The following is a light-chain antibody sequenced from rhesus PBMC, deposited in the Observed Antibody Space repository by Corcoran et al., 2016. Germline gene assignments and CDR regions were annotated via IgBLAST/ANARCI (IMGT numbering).Light chain of an antibody. V-gene: IGKV1-28*02. CDR3: LQHKSYPLT. CDR1: QGISSS. Sequence: DIQMTQSPSSLSASVGATVTITCRASQGISSSLNWFQQTPGKAPKLLIYAASRLESGVPSRFRGSGSGSDFSLTISSLQPEDFAVYYCLQHKSYPLTFGGGTKVELK. J-gene: IGKJ4*01. CDR2: AAS.